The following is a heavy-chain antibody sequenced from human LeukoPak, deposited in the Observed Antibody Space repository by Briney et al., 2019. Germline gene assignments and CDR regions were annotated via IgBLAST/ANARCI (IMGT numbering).Heavy chain of an antibody. CDR2: IKPDGTEK. CDR3: ARWQGSAWRLDY. CDR1: GFIFSTYW. V-gene: IGHV3-7*04. Sequence: GGSLRLSCAASGFIFSTYWMSWVRQAPGKGLEWVANIKPDGTEKLCVDSVKGRFTISRDNAKNSLYLQMDSLRAEDTAVYYCARWQGSAWRLDYWGQGSLVTVSS. D-gene: IGHD1-26*01. J-gene: IGHJ4*02.